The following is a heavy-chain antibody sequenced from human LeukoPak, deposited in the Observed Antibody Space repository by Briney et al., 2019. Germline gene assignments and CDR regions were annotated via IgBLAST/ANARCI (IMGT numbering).Heavy chain of an antibody. J-gene: IGHJ3*02. CDR3: ARGLFLGGYLDAFDM. D-gene: IGHD3-22*01. CDR1: GFTFSSYA. CDR2: IYGDGRT. Sequence: GGSLRLSCAASGFTFSSYAMSWVRQAPGKGLEWVSLIYGDGRTSYADSVEGRCTISRDNSKNTLDLQVNSLRVEDTAVYYCARGLFLGGYLDAFDMWGQGTVVTVSS. V-gene: IGHV3-53*01.